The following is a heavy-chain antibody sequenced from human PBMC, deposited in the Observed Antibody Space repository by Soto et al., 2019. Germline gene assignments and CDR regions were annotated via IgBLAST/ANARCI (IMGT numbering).Heavy chain of an antibody. D-gene: IGHD1-26*01. Sequence: GGSLRLSCAASGFTFSSYDMHWVRQATGKGLEWVSAIGTAGDTYYPGSVKGRFNISRENAKNSLYLQMNSLRAEDTAVYYCARAFLSSGSYFYYFDYWGQGTLVTVSS. CDR2: IGTAGDT. CDR1: GFTFSSYD. J-gene: IGHJ4*02. CDR3: ARAFLSSGSYFYYFDY. V-gene: IGHV3-13*01.